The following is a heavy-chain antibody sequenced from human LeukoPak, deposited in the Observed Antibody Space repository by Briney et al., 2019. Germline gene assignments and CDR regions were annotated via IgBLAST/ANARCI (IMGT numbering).Heavy chain of an antibody. D-gene: IGHD2-15*01. Sequence: PGGSLRLSCAASGFTFSSYWMHWVRQAPGKGLVWVSRINSDGSGTRYADSVKGRFTISRDNAKNTLYLQMNSLRAEDTSVYYCASPVGNYYYGMDVWGQGTTVPVSS. CDR1: GFTFSSYW. J-gene: IGHJ6*02. V-gene: IGHV3-74*01. CDR2: INSDGSGT. CDR3: ASPVGNYYYGMDV.